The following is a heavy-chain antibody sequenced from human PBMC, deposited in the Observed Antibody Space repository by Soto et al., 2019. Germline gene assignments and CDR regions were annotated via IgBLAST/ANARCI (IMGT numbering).Heavy chain of an antibody. D-gene: IGHD2-15*01. V-gene: IGHV3-23*01. J-gene: IGHJ2*01. CDR1: GFTFSSYA. CDR3: AKDPLQQDVVAIWDFEL. Sequence: EVQLLESGGGLVQPGGSLRLSCAASGFTFSSYAMSWVRQAPGKGLEWVSAISGSGGSTYYADSVKGRFTISSDNSKNSLYLEMNRRRAEDTAVYYCAKDPLQQDVVAIWDFELWGRGTLVTVSS. CDR2: ISGSGGST.